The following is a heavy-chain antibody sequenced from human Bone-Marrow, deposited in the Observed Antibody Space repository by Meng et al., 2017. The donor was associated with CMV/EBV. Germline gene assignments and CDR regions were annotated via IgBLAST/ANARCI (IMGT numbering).Heavy chain of an antibody. CDR1: GYTFTSYG. CDR3: ARDVGITGTTQKNAD. V-gene: IGHV1-18*01. D-gene: IGHD1-7*01. J-gene: IGHJ4*01. Sequence: ASVKVSCKASGYTFTSYGISWVRQAPGQGLEWMGWISAYNGNTNYAQKLQGRVTMTTDTSTSTAYMELRSLRSDDTAVYYCARDVGITGTTQKNADWGPGKLVNVSS. CDR2: ISAYNGNT.